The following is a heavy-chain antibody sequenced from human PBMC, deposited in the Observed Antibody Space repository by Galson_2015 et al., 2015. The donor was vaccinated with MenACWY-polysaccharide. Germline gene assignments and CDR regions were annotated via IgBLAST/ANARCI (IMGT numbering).Heavy chain of an antibody. CDR2: IKGDGTGT. CDR1: GFTFSTYW. V-gene: IGHV3-74*01. CDR3: ARVRGEIPGALDY. Sequence: SLRLSCAASGFTFSTYWMHWVRHAPGKGLEWVSSIKGDGTGTSYADSVKGRFTISRDNAKNTLYLQMNSLRAEDTAVYYCARVRGEIPGALDYWGQGTLVTVSS. D-gene: IGHD2-2*01. J-gene: IGHJ4*02.